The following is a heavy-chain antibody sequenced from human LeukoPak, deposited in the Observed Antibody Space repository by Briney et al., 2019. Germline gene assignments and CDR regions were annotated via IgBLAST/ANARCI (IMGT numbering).Heavy chain of an antibody. J-gene: IGHJ4*02. CDR1: GGSVTNYY. V-gene: IGHV4-4*07. D-gene: IGHD2-15*01. CDR2: IYASGTT. CDR3: ARVAAKTVEY. Sequence: PSETLTLTCTVSGGSVTNYYWSWVRQPAGKGGLEWIGRIYASGTTRYNPSLQSRVTMSVDMSKNQFSLKLSSVTAADTAVYYCARVAAKTVEYWGQGTLVTVSS.